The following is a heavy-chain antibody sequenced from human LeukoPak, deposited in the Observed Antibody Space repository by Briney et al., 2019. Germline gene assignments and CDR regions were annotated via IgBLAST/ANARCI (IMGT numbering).Heavy chain of an antibody. CDR3: ARGDGVIGAIGIGSWYFYL. V-gene: IGHV4-34*01. Sequence: SETLSLTCVVSAGSFSGDSWSWIRQAPGKGLEWIGEVTRTGSTNYHPSLKSRVLISVDTSKSQFSLKVNSVTAADTGVYYCARGDGVIGAIGIGSWYFYLWGRGTLVAVSS. D-gene: IGHD2/OR15-2a*01. J-gene: IGHJ2*01. CDR2: VTRTGST. CDR1: AGSFSGDS.